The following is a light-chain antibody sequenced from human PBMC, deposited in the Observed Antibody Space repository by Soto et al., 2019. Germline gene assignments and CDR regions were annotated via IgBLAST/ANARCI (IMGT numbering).Light chain of an antibody. Sequence: QSALTQPAPVSGSPGQSITISCTGTSSDVGGYNYVSWYQQHPGKAPNLIIFDVSNRPSGVSNRFSGSKSGNSASLTISGLQAEDEADYYCSSYTGSNTPVVFGGGTKLT. CDR2: DVS. CDR1: SSDVGGYNY. CDR3: SSYTGSNTPVV. V-gene: IGLV2-14*01. J-gene: IGLJ2*01.